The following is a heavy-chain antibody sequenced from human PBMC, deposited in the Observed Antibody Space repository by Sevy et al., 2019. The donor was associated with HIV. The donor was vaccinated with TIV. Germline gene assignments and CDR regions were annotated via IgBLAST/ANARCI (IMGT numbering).Heavy chain of an antibody. CDR2: TSYDGSNK. CDR1: GFTFSSYA. D-gene: IGHD2-15*01. V-gene: IGHV3-30*04. CDR3: ARDQGAVVIVAATLFEY. J-gene: IGHJ4*02. Sequence: GGSLRLSCAASGFTFSSYAMHWVRQAPGKGLEWVAVTSYDGSNKYYADSVKGRFTISRDNSKNTLYLEMNSLRTEDTAVYYCARDQGAVVIVAATLFEYWGQGTLVTVSS.